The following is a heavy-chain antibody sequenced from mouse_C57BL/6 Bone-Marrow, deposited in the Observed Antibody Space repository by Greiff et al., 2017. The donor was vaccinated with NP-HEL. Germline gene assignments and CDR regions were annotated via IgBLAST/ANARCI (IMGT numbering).Heavy chain of an antibody. CDR3: ARELSRIYYDYDDAWFAY. Sequence: EVKVVESGGGLVKPGGSLKLSCAASGFTFSSYAMSWVRQTPEKRLEWVATISDGGSYTYYPDNVKGRFTISRDNAKNNLYLQMSHLKSEDTAMYYCARELSRIYYDYDDAWFAYWGQGTLVTVSA. D-gene: IGHD2-4*01. J-gene: IGHJ3*01. CDR1: GFTFSSYA. CDR2: ISDGGSYT. V-gene: IGHV5-4*01.